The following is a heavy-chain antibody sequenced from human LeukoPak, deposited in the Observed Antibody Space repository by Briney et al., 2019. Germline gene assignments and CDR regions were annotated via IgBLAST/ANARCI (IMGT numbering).Heavy chain of an antibody. V-gene: IGHV4-39*07. CDR3: ARYDRSGYSLEL. CDR1: GGSVSSSTYY. CDR2: IYYTGST. Sequence: SETLSLTCTVFGGSVSSSTYYWGWIRQPPGKGLEWIGSIYYTGSTYYNPSLKSRVTISIDTTKNQFSLKLSSVTAADTAVYYCARYDRSGYSLELWGQGTLVTVSS. D-gene: IGHD3-22*01. J-gene: IGHJ4*02.